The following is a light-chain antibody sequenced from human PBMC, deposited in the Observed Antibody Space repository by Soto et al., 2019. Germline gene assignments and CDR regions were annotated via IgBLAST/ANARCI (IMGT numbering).Light chain of an antibody. CDR3: QQYVNLPLT. Sequence: EIVVTQSPGTLSLSPGERATLSCRASQSVSVNSLAWYQQKGGQAPRLLIYAASTRATGVPDRFSGTGSGTDFALTISRLETDDSAVYYCQQYVNLPLTFGGGTKVEVK. V-gene: IGKV3-20*01. J-gene: IGKJ4*01. CDR2: AAS. CDR1: QSVSVNS.